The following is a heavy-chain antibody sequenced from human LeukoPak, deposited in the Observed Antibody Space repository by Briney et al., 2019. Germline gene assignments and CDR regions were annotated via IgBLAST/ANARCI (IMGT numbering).Heavy chain of an antibody. CDR3: ARGPTEEYYYYMDV. V-gene: IGHV1-18*01. Sequence: GASVKVSCKASGYTFTSYAMNWVRQAPGQGLEWMGWISAYNGNTNYAQKLQGRVTMTTDTSTSTAYMELRSLRSDDTAVYYCARGPTEEYYYYMDVWGKGTTVTISS. CDR1: GYTFTSYA. J-gene: IGHJ6*03. CDR2: ISAYNGNT.